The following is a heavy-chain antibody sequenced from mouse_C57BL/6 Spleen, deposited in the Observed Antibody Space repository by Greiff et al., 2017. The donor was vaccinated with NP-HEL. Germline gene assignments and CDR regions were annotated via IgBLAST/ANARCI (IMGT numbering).Heavy chain of an antibody. J-gene: IGHJ2*01. V-gene: IGHV1-47*01. CDR2: FHPYNDDT. Sequence: QVTLKESGAELVKPGASVKMSCKASGYTFTTYPIEWMKQNHGKSLEWIGNFHPYNDDTKYNEKFKGKATLTVEKSSSTVYLELSRLTSDDSAVYYCARGVIYDGCYGYFDYWGQGTTLTVSS. CDR3: ARGVIYDGCYGYFDY. D-gene: IGHD2-3*01. CDR1: GYTFTTYP.